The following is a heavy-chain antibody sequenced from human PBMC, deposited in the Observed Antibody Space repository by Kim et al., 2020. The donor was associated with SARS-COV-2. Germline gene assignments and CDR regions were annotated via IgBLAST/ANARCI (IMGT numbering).Heavy chain of an antibody. CDR2: IRNSGENT. D-gene: IGHD3-16*01. CDR3: ARRGREYYMDV. Sequence: GGSLRLSCAPSGFTFSSFGMSWVRQAPGKGLEWVSAIRNSGENTYHADSVKGRFTTSRDNSKNKLYLQMNSLRAEDTATYYCARRGREYYMDVWGEGTTVTVSS. CDR1: GFTFSSFG. V-gene: IGHV3-23*01. J-gene: IGHJ6*03.